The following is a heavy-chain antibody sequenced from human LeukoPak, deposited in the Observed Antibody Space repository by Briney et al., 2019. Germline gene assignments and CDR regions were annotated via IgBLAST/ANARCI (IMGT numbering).Heavy chain of an antibody. Sequence: GGSLRLSCAASGFTFSDYYMSWIRQAPGKGLEWVSYISSSGSTIYYADSVKGRFTISRDNAKNSLYLQMNSLRAEDTAVYYCARGVGYYDSSGYYHYYYYMDVWGKGTTVTISS. CDR3: ARGVGYYDSSGYYHYYYYMDV. J-gene: IGHJ6*03. CDR1: GFTFSDYY. V-gene: IGHV3-11*01. CDR2: ISSSGSTI. D-gene: IGHD3-22*01.